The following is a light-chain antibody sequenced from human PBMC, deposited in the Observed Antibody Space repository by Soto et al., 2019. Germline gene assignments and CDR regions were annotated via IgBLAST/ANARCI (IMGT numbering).Light chain of an antibody. Sequence: EIVLTQSPDTLSLSPGERATLSCRVSQSVSSRNLAWYQQKPGQAPRLLIYGASSRAAGIPDRFSGSGSGADFTLTISRLEPEDFAVYYCQQYGSSPLTFGGGTKVQIK. V-gene: IGKV3-20*01. CDR1: QSVSSRN. CDR2: GAS. J-gene: IGKJ4*01. CDR3: QQYGSSPLT.